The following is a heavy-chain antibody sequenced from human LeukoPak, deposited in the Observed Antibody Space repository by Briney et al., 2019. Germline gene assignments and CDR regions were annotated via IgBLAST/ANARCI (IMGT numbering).Heavy chain of an antibody. CDR3: AGDQGDYGDYGWFDP. J-gene: IGHJ5*02. CDR2: IYHTGDT. V-gene: IGHV4-30-4*01. CDR1: GGSISSGDYY. Sequence: SETLSLTCTVSGGSISSGDYYWSWIRQPPGKGPEWIGYIYHTGDTYYNPSLKSRATISVDTAKNQFSLRLSFVTATDTAVYFCAGDQGDYGDYGWFDPWGQGTQVTVSS. D-gene: IGHD4-17*01.